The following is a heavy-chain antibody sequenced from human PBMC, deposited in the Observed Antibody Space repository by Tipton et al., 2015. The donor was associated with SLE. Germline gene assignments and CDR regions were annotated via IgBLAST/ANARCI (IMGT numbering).Heavy chain of an antibody. D-gene: IGHD3-10*01. CDR3: ASRGQSNWPPPHAFDI. V-gene: IGHV4-39*07. J-gene: IGHJ3*02. CDR1: GGSISSSSYY. CDR2: IYYSGST. Sequence: TLSLTCTVSGGSISSSSYYWGWIRQPPGKGLEWIGSIYYSGSTYNNPSIKRRVTISVDTSKNQFSPKLSSVTAADTAVYYCASRGQSNWPPPHAFDIWGQGTMVTVSS.